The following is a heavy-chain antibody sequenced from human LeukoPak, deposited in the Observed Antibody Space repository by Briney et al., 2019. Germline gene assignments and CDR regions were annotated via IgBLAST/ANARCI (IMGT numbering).Heavy chain of an antibody. D-gene: IGHD3-3*01. J-gene: IGHJ4*02. CDR3: ARGGGLRFLEWFDY. V-gene: IGHV1-8*03. CDR2: INPNSGNT. Sequence: ASVKVSCKASGYTFTGYYMHWVRQAPGQGLEWMGWINPNSGNTGYAQKFQGRVTITRNTSISTAYMELSSLRSEDTAVYYCARGGGLRFLEWFDYWGQGTLVTVSS. CDR1: GYTFTGYY.